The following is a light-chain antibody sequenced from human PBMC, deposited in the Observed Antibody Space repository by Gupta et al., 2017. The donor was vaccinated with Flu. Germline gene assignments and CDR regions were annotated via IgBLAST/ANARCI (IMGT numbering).Light chain of an antibody. V-gene: IGLV1-40*01. CDR2: GNN. J-gene: IGLJ3*02. CDR3: QSYDTTLSGSV. Sequence: QSVLTQPPSVSGAPGQRLTISCTGSSSNFGAGYDVHWYQQFPGTAPRLLIYGNNNRASGVPDRFSGSKSGTSASLAITGLQAEDEADYYCQSYDTTLSGSVFGGGTKLTVL. CDR1: SSNFGAGYD.